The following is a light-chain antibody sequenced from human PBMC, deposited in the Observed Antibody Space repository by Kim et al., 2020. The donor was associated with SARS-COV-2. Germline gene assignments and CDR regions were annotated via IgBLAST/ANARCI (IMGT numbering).Light chain of an antibody. Sequence: QSALTQPASVSGSPGQSITISCTGTGSDVGGYDLLSWYQQQPGKAPKFLLYEVTKRPSGISNRFSGSKSGNTASLTISGLQSDDEGDYYCCSYAAGGTLIFCGGTQLTVL. CDR3: CSYAAGGTLI. CDR1: GSDVGGYDL. V-gene: IGLV2-23*02. J-gene: IGLJ2*01. CDR2: EVT.